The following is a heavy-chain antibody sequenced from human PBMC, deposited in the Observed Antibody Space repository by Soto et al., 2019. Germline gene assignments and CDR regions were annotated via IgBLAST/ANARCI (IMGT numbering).Heavy chain of an antibody. V-gene: IGHV3-11*05. J-gene: IGHJ3*02. D-gene: IGHD2-2*02. CDR3: ARDIVVIPTARPNDAFDI. CDR2: ISSSSAYT. Sequence: QVQLVESGGGLVKPGGSLRLSCAASGFTFSDFYMSWFRQAPGKGLEWVSYISSSSAYTNYADSVKGRFTISRDNAKNSLYLQMNSLRAEDMAVYYCARDIVVIPTARPNDAFDIWGQGTMVTVSS. CDR1: GFTFSDFY.